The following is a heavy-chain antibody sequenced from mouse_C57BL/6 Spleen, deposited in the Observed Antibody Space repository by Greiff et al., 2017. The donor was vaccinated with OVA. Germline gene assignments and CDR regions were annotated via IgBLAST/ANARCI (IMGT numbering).Heavy chain of an antibody. D-gene: IGHD2-4*01. CDR3: ARADYTGGFDY. CDR1: GYSITSGYY. CDR2: ISYDGSN. V-gene: IGHV3-6*01. Sequence: ESGPGLVKPSQSLSLTCSVTGYSITSGYYWNWIRQFPGNKLEWMGYISYDGSNNYNPSLKNRISITRDTAKNQFFLKLNSVTTEDTATYYCARADYTGGFDYWGQGTTLTVSS. J-gene: IGHJ2*01.